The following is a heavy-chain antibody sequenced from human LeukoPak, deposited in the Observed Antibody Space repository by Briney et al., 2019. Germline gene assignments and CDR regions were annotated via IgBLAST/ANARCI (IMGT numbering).Heavy chain of an antibody. CDR3: ARARGELSSSANLFDP. CDR2: INPYTGGT. CDR1: GYTFTGYY. Sequence: GASVKVSCKASGYTFTGYYMHWVRQAPGQGLEWMGWINPYTGGTNYAQKFQGRVTMTRDTSISTAYMELNRLRSDDTAFYYCARARGELSSSANLFDPWGQGTLVTVSS. V-gene: IGHV1-2*02. J-gene: IGHJ5*02. D-gene: IGHD3-16*01.